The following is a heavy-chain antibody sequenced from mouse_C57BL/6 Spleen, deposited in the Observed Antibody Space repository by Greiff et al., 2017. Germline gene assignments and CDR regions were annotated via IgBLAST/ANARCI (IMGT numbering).Heavy chain of an antibody. Sequence: EVQLQQSGPELVKPGASVKISCKASGYTFTDYYMNWVKQSHGKSLEWIGDINPNNGGTSYNQKFKGKATLTVDKSSSTAYMELRSLTSEDSAVYYCARPHYYGSSYWDFDVWGTGTTVTVSS. D-gene: IGHD1-1*01. CDR2: INPNNGGT. J-gene: IGHJ1*03. CDR3: ARPHYYGSSYWDFDV. V-gene: IGHV1-26*01. CDR1: GYTFTDYY.